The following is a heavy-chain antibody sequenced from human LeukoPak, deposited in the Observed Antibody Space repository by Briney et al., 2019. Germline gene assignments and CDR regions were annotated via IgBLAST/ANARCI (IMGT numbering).Heavy chain of an antibody. CDR2: INPKRGGT. Sequence: ASVKVSCKASGYSFTHYYMHWVRRAPGQGGEGMGWINPKRGGTNYVHKFQGRGTMTRDKSINAANMEVTRLRDTDRARYYCARADETALHVFLSNWGQGTLFTVSS. CDR3: ARADETALHVFLSN. D-gene: IGHD2/OR15-2a*01. J-gene: IGHJ4*02. CDR1: GYSFTHYY. V-gene: IGHV1-2*02.